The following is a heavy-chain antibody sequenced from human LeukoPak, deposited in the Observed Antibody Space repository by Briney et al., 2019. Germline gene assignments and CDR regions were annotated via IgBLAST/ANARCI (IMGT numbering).Heavy chain of an antibody. J-gene: IGHJ6*02. D-gene: IGHD3-3*01. CDR3: AREVDFWNYYGMDV. CDR2: ISYDGSNK. Sequence: GGYLRLSCAASGFTFNSYAMQWVRQAPGKGLEWVAVISYDGSNKYYADSVKGRFTISRDNSKNTLYLQMNSLRAEDTAVYYCAREVDFWNYYGMDVWGQGTTVTVSS. V-gene: IGHV3-30-3*01. CDR1: GFTFNSYA.